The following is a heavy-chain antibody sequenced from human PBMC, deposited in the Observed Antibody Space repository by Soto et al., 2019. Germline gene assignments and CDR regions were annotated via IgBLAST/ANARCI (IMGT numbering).Heavy chain of an antibody. CDR1: GDSISTADYF. Sequence: QVQLQESGPGLVKPSQTLSLTCSVSGDSISTADYFWTWIRQPPGKGLEWIGYIYYSGRTYYNPSLKSRASVSVDTSQNQFSLNLTYVTAADTAVYYCASGGFTYGHLNYWGQGALVTVS. D-gene: IGHD5-18*01. J-gene: IGHJ4*02. V-gene: IGHV4-30-4*01. CDR2: IYYSGRT. CDR3: ASGGFTYGHLNY.